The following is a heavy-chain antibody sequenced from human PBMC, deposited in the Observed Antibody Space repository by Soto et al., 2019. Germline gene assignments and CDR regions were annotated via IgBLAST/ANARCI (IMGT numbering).Heavy chain of an antibody. Sequence: GGSLSLSSAGSGFTFSTYWMSWVRQAPGKGLEWVANIKEDGSEKYYVDSVEGRFTISRDNAKNSLYLQMNSLRAEDTAVYYCARGWGYFDSSGFPYLYAMDVWGQGTTVTVS. CDR2: IKEDGSEK. D-gene: IGHD3-22*01. CDR1: GFTFSTYW. J-gene: IGHJ6*02. V-gene: IGHV3-7*01. CDR3: ARGWGYFDSSGFPYLYAMDV.